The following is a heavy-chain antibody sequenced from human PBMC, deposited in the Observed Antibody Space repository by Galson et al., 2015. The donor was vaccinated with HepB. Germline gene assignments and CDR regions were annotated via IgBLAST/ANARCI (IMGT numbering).Heavy chain of an antibody. J-gene: IGHJ4*02. CDR2: ISYDGSNK. V-gene: IGHV3-30*18. Sequence: SLRLSCAASGFTFSRCAIHWVRQAPGKGLEWVAIISYDGSNKNYGDSVKGRFTISRDNSRNTLYVQMNSLRAEDTAVYYCAKADVAYSSSSAGFDYWGQGALVTVSS. CDR1: GFTFSRCA. CDR3: AKADVAYSSSSAGFDY. D-gene: IGHD6-6*01.